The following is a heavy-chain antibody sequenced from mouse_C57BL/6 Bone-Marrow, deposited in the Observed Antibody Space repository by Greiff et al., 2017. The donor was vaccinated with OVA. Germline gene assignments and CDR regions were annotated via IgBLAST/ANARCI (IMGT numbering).Heavy chain of an antibody. CDR2: IDPADGET. V-gene: IGHV14-2*01. J-gene: IGHJ3*01. CDR1: GFNINDYY. Sequence: EVQLQQSGAELVKPGASVKLSCTASGFNINDYYMHWVKQRPEQGLEWIGRIDPADGETKYAPKFKGKATITADKSSNTAYLQLSSLTSEDTAVYYCANSMVTDSFAYWGQGTLVTVSA. D-gene: IGHD2-2*01. CDR3: ANSMVTDSFAY.